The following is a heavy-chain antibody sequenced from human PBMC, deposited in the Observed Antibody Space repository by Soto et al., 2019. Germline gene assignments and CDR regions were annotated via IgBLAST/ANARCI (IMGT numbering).Heavy chain of an antibody. CDR1: GDSVPSNSAA. CDR3: ASDCWSMSIRGVHYVYEMDA. V-gene: IGHV6-1*01. CDR2: TYYRSKWYN. J-gene: IGHJ6*02. D-gene: IGHD2-8*02. Sequence: SPTLSLPCAISGDSVPSNSAAWNWIRQSPSSGLEWLGRTYYRSKWYNDYAVSVKSRITINPYTSENQFCLHLISVTPENTAKYYRASDCWSMSIRGVHYVYEMDARGQGT.